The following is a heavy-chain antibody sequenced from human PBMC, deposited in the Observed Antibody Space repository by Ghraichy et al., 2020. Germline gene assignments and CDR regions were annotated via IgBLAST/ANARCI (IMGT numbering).Heavy chain of an antibody. J-gene: IGHJ4*02. D-gene: IGHD1-14*01. CDR2: ISSASDAT. Sequence: GESLNISFAASGFSFGGYSMNWVRQAPGKGLEWLSYISSASDATRYADSVKGRFTISRDNAKNSLYLQMNSLREEDTAVYYCARDRTEPNFDYWGQGTLVAVSS. V-gene: IGHV3-48*02. CDR3: ARDRTEPNFDY. CDR1: GFSFGGYS.